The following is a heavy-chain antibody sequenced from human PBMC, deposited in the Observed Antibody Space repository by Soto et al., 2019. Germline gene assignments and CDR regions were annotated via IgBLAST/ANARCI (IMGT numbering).Heavy chain of an antibody. D-gene: IGHD3-10*01. J-gene: IGHJ4*02. Sequence: QVQLVQSGPELKKPGAAVRVSCKASGYTINTYGLSWVRQAPGQGLEWMGWISTYTGNTDYPQRFQGRVTMDTDTSTSTAYLDLRSLTSEDTAVYYCVRDVSVSSGSFGGYWGQGTLVTVSS. V-gene: IGHV1-18*01. CDR1: GYTINTYG. CDR2: ISTYTGNT. CDR3: VRDVSVSSGSFGGY.